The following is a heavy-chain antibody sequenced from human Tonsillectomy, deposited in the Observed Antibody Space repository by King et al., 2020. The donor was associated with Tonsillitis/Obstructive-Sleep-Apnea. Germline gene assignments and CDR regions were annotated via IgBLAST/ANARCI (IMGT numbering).Heavy chain of an antibody. J-gene: IGHJ4*02. CDR2: ISYDGTNK. CDR1: GFTFSSYT. V-gene: IGHV3-30*04. Sequence: VQLVESGGGVVQPGRSLRLSCAASGFTFSSYTMHWIRQAPGKGLEWVAIISYDGTNKYYPDSVKGRFTISRDNSNNTLYLQMSSLRPEDTAVYYCARDHYADAIGDRIDFGGQGTLVTVSS. D-gene: IGHD4-17*01. CDR3: ARDHYADAIGDRIDF.